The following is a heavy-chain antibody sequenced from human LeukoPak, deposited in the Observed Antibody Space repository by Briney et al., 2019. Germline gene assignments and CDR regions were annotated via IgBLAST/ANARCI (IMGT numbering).Heavy chain of an antibody. CDR1: GFTFSSYA. V-gene: IGHV3-23*01. D-gene: IGHD1-26*01. CDR2: ISGSGGST. J-gene: IGHJ4*02. CDR3: AKDSSGSRTFDY. Sequence: GGSLRLSCAASGFTFSSYAMSWVRQASGKGLEWVSAISGSGGSTYYADSVKGRLTISRDNSKNTLYLQMNSLRAEDTAVYYCAKDSSGSRTFDYWGQGTLVTVSS.